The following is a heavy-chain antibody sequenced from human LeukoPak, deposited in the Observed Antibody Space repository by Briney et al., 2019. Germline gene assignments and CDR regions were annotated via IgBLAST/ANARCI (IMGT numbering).Heavy chain of an antibody. J-gene: IGHJ5*02. CDR1: GGSISSYY. Sequence: SETLSLTCTVSGGSISSYYWSWIRQPPGKGLEWIGYIYYSGSTNYNPSLKSRVTISVDTSKNQFSLKLSSVTAADTAVYYCVRVQRVRSSWSEGVVWFDPWGQGTLVTVSS. D-gene: IGHD6-13*01. CDR3: VRVQRVRSSWSEGVVWFDP. V-gene: IGHV4-59*01. CDR2: IYYSGST.